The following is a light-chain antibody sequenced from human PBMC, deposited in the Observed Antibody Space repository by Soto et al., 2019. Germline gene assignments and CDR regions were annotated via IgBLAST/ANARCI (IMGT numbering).Light chain of an antibody. Sequence: DIQMTQFPSSLSASVGDRVTITCRASQSISSYLNWYHQKPGKAPKLLIYAASSLQSGVPSSFSGSGSGTDFTLTISSLQPEDFATYYCQQSYSTPPWTFGQGTKVDIK. CDR2: AAS. CDR1: QSISSY. V-gene: IGKV1-39*01. J-gene: IGKJ1*01. CDR3: QQSYSTPPWT.